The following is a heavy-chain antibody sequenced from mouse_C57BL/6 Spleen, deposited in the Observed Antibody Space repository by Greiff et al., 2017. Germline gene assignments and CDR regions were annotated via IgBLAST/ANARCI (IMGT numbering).Heavy chain of an antibody. CDR2: IYPRDGST. V-gene: IGHV1-85*01. Sequence: ESGPELVKPGASVKLSCKASGYTFTSYDINWVKQRPGQGLEWIGWIYPRDGSTKYNEKFKGKATLTVDTSSSTAYMELHSLTSEDSAVYVCVQGVDYYGSSYWYFDVWGTGTTVTVSS. CDR1: GYTFTSYD. J-gene: IGHJ1*03. CDR3: VQGVDYYGSSYWYFDV. D-gene: IGHD1-1*01.